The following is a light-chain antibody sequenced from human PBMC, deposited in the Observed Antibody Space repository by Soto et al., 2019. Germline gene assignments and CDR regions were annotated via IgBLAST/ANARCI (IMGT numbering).Light chain of an antibody. CDR1: SSDIGGYNY. J-gene: IGLJ1*01. Sequence: QSALTQPASVSGSPGQSITISCTGTSSDIGGYNYVSWYQQHPGKAPKLMIYEVSNRPSGVSHRFSGSKSGNTSSLTISGLKAEDAAYYYCCSYGSSLYVFGTGTKVTVL. V-gene: IGLV2-14*01. CDR3: CSYGSSLYV. CDR2: EVS.